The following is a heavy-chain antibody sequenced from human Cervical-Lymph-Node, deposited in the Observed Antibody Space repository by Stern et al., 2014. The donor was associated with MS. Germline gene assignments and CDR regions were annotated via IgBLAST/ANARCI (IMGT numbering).Heavy chain of an antibody. J-gene: IGHJ4*02. V-gene: IGHV3-53*01. Sequence: VQLAESGGGVIQPGGSLRLSCTASGFTVSRDYMTWVRQAPGKGLEWVSLISNVGMTFYTGSGKGRFTISRDDSKNTVYLHMTSLRAEDTAMYYCARDTSSPERSDWWGQGTLVTVSS. CDR2: ISNVGMT. D-gene: IGHD1-1*01. CDR1: GFTVSRDY. CDR3: ARDTSSPERSDW.